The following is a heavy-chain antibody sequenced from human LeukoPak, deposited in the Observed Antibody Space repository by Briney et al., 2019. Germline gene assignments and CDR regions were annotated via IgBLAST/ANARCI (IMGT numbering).Heavy chain of an antibody. CDR2: ISWNSGSL. CDR3: TKGFTSGWIFDAFDM. J-gene: IGHJ3*02. Sequence: GGSLRLSCAASGFNFDDHAMHWLRQAPGKGLEWVSGISWNSGSLGYADSVKGRFTISRDNAKNSLYLQMNSLRTEDMAFYYCTKGFTSGWIFDAFDMWGQGTMVTVSS. V-gene: IGHV3-9*03. CDR1: GFNFDDHA. D-gene: IGHD6-19*01.